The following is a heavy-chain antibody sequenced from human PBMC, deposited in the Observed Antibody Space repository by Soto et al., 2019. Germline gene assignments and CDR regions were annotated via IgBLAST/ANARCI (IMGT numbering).Heavy chain of an antibody. J-gene: IGHJ3*02. CDR2: INAGNGNT. CDR1: GYTFTSYS. CDR3: ARDRGRITMVRGVIPDAFDI. Sequence: ASVKVSCKASGYTFTSYSMHWVRQAPGQRLEWMGWINAGNGNTEYSQKFQGRVTITRDTSASTAYMELSSLRSEDTAVYYCARDRGRITMVRGVIPDAFDIWGQGTMVTVSS. V-gene: IGHV1-3*01. D-gene: IGHD3-10*01.